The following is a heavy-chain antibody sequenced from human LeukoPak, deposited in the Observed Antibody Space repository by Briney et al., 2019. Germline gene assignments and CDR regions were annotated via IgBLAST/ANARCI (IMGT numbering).Heavy chain of an antibody. V-gene: IGHV1-58*02. CDR3: AAGAYSSSWFDY. CDR2: IVVGSGNT. Sequence: SVKVSCKASGFTFTSSAMQWVRQARGQRLEWIGWIVVGSGNTDYAQKFQERVTITRDMSTSTAYMELSSLRSEDTAVYYCAAGAYSSSWFDYWGQGTLVTVSS. D-gene: IGHD6-13*01. J-gene: IGHJ4*02. CDR1: GFTFTSSA.